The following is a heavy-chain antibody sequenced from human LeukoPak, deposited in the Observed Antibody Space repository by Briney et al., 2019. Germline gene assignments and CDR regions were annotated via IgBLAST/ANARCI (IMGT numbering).Heavy chain of an antibody. J-gene: IGHJ4*02. V-gene: IGHV4-59*01. CDR3: ARFGGAFDY. CDR2: IYYSGST. Sequence: SETLSLTCTVSGGSISSYYWSWIRQPPGKGLEWIGYIYYSGSTNYNPSLKSRVTISVDTSKNQFSLKLSAVTAADTAVYYCARFGGAFDYWGQGTLVTVSS. D-gene: IGHD3-10*01. CDR1: GGSISSYY.